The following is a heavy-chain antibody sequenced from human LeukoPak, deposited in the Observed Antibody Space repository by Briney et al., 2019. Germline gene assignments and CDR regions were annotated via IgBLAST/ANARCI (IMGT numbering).Heavy chain of an antibody. D-gene: IGHD2-15*01. J-gene: IGHJ3*02. CDR1: GGSISSYY. CDR2: IYYSGST. Sequence: KPSETLSLTCTVSGGSISSYYWSWIRQHPGKGLEWIGYIYYSGSTYYNPSLKSRVTISVDTSKNQFSLKLSSVTAADTAVYYCARDLGCSGGSCYFDAFDIWGQGTMVTVSS. CDR3: ARDLGCSGGSCYFDAFDI. V-gene: IGHV4-59*06.